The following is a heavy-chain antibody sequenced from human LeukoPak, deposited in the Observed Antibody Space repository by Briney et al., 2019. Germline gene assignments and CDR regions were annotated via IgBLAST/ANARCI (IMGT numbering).Heavy chain of an antibody. CDR3: ASPNFDY. CDR2: IYHSGST. CDR1: GSSISSGYY. Sequence: PSETLSLTCAVSGSSISSGYYWGWIRQPPGKGLEWIGSIYHSGSTYYNPSLKSRVTISVDTSKNQFSLKLSSVTAADTAVYYCASPNFDYWGQGTLVTVSS. D-gene: IGHD2-8*01. J-gene: IGHJ4*02. V-gene: IGHV4-38-2*01.